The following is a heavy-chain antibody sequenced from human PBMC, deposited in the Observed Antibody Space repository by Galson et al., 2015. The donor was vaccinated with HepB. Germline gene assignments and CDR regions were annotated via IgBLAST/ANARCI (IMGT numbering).Heavy chain of an antibody. V-gene: IGHV3-15*01. CDR2: IKSKTDGGTT. Sequence: SLRLSCAASGFTFSNAWMSWVRQAPGKGLEWVGRIKSKTDGGTTDYAAPVKGRFTISRDDSKNTLYLQMNSLKTEDTAVYYCTTATEWESRERWWGQGTLVTVSS. CDR3: TTATEWESRERW. J-gene: IGHJ4*02. D-gene: IGHD1-26*01. CDR1: GFTFSNAW.